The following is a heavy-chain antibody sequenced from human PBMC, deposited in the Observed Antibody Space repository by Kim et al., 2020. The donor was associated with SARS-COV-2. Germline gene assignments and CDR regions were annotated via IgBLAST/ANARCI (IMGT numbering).Heavy chain of an antibody. D-gene: IGHD1-7*01. Sequence: PKSRVTISVDTSKNQFSLKLSSVTAADTAVYYCARLMAGGRGTTAAFDIWGQGTMVTVSS. J-gene: IGHJ3*02. V-gene: IGHV4-59*01. CDR3: ARLMAGGRGTTAAFDI.